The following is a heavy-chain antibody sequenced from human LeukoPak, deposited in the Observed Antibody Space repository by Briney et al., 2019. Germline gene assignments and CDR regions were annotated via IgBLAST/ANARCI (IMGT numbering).Heavy chain of an antibody. CDR1: GGSISSYY. J-gene: IGHJ5*02. Sequence: SETQSLTCTVSGGSISSYYWSWIRQPPGKGLEWIGYIYYSGSTNYNPSLKSRVTISVDTSKNQFSLKLSSVTAADTAVYYCARHGSSSWYPNNWFDPWGQGTLVTVSS. CDR3: ARHGSSSWYPNNWFDP. D-gene: IGHD6-13*01. V-gene: IGHV4-59*08. CDR2: IYYSGST.